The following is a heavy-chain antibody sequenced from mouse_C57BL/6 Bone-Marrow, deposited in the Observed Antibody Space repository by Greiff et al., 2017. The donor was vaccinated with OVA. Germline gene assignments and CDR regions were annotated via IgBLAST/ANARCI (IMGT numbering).Heavy chain of an antibody. Sequence: QVQLKQSGPGLVQPSQSLSITCTVSGFSLTSYGVHWVRQPPGKGLEWLGVIWSGGSTDYNAAFISRLSISKDNSKSQVFFKMNSLQADDTAIYYCAKTGDGYYPAWFAYWGQGTLVTVSA. CDR1: GFSLTSYG. D-gene: IGHD2-3*01. V-gene: IGHV2-4*01. J-gene: IGHJ3*01. CDR3: AKTGDGYYPAWFAY. CDR2: IWSGGST.